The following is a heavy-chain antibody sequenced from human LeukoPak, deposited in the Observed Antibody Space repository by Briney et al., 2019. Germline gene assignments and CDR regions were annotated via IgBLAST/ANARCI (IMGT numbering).Heavy chain of an antibody. CDR1: GYTFTSYG. Sequence: ASVTVSCKASGYTFTSYGISWVRQAPGQGLEWMGWISAYNGNTNYAQKLQGRVTMTTDTSTSTAYMELRSLRSDDTAVYYCAIYSSSWNYFDYWGQGTLVSVSS. CDR2: ISAYNGNT. J-gene: IGHJ4*02. V-gene: IGHV1-18*01. CDR3: AIYSSSWNYFDY. D-gene: IGHD6-13*01.